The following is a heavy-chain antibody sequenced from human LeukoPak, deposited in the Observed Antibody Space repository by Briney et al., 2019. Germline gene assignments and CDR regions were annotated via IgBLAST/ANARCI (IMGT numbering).Heavy chain of an antibody. V-gene: IGHV3-23*01. J-gene: IGHJ4*02. Sequence: GGSLRLSCAASGFTFSSYGIHWVRQAPGKGLEWVSLISGSGGSTYYADSVKGRFTISRDNSKNTLFLQMNSLSAEDTALYYCAKASSSYSSSWPDYWGQGTLVTVSS. CDR2: ISGSGGST. CDR3: AKASSSYSSSWPDY. D-gene: IGHD6-13*01. CDR1: GFTFSSYG.